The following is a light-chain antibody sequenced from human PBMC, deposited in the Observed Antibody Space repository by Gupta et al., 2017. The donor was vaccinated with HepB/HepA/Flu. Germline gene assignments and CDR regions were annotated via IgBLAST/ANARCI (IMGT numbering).Light chain of an antibody. CDR3: QQCSSCPLT. Sequence: VIWTSQSPSLPPASTGDRVTISCRMSQSVSSYLAWYQQKPGKAPGLLIYAASTWQSGVPARFSGSGSGTDFTLTISSLESEDFATYYCQQCSSCPLTFGRGTKVEIK. CDR1: QSVSSY. V-gene: IGKV1D-8*01. J-gene: IGKJ1*01. CDR2: AAS.